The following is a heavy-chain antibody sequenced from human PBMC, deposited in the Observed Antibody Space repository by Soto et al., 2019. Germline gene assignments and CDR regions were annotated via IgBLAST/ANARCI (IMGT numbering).Heavy chain of an antibody. CDR3: TTGPLYSGFEYNFEF. CDR1: GYTFTSYA. V-gene: IGHV1-24*01. D-gene: IGHD5-12*01. CDR2: YDPEDGET. Sequence: ASVKVSCKASGYTFTSYAMHWVRQAPGKGLEWMGGYDPEDGETVYKQHFQGRVTMTEDTSTDTGYMELRSLESDDTAVYYCTTGPLYSGFEYNFEFWGQGTLVTVSS. J-gene: IGHJ4*02.